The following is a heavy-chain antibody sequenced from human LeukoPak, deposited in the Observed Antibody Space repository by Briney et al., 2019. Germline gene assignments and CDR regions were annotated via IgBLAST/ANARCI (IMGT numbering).Heavy chain of an antibody. CDR2: LSPSGAST. CDR3: AKDQGSITVFGGTDC. CDR1: GFTFSTYA. Sequence: GGSLRLSCAASGFTFSTYAMSWVRQAPGKGLEWVSTLSPSGASTYYADSVKGRFTISRDNSQNTLYLQMSSLRAEDTAVYYCAKDQGSITVFGGTDCWGQGTLVTVSS. D-gene: IGHD3-3*01. J-gene: IGHJ4*02. V-gene: IGHV3-23*01.